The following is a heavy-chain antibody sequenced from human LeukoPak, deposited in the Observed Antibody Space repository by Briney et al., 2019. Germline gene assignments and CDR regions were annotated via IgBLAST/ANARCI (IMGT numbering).Heavy chain of an antibody. V-gene: IGHV4-39*01. CDR3: ARRHYGSGNIDS. J-gene: IGHJ4*02. Sequence: SETLSLTCSVSSDSITSSSYLWVWVRQPPGKGLEWVGDIYSNGHISYNPSLKSRAAISVDTSKNQFSLNLNSVTAADTALYYCARRHYGSGNIDSWGQGTLVTVSS. CDR1: SDSITSSSYL. D-gene: IGHD3-10*01. CDR2: IYSNGHI.